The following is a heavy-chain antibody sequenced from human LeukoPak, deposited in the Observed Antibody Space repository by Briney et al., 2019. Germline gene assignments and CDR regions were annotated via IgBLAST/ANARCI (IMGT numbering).Heavy chain of an antibody. CDR2: ISSSGTNI. CDR1: GFTFRSYE. V-gene: IGHV3-48*03. J-gene: IGHJ4*02. CDR3: ARDRHFY. Sequence: GRSLRLSCAASGFTFRSYEMDWVRQARGKGLEWVSYISSSGTNIYYADSVKGRFTISRDNAKNSLYLQMNSLRTEDTAVYYCARDRHFYWGQGTLVTVSS.